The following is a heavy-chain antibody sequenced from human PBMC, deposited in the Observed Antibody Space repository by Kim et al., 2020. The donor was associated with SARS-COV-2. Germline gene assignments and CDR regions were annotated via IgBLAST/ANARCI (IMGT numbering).Heavy chain of an antibody. Sequence: GGSLRLSCAASGFTFSSYAMSWVRQAPGKGLEWVSVIYSGGSSTYYADSVKGRFTISRDNSKNTLYLQMNSLRAEDTAVYYCAKDRIVKAAGVQVYGMDVWGQGTTVTVSS. D-gene: IGHD6-13*01. J-gene: IGHJ6*02. CDR1: GFTFSSYA. CDR2: IYSGGSST. CDR3: AKDRIVKAAGVQVYGMDV. V-gene: IGHV3-23*03.